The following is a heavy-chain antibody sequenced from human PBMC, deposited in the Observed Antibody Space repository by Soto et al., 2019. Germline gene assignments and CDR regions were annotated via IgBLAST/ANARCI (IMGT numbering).Heavy chain of an antibody. CDR1: GGSVSSGSYY. Sequence: SETLSRTCTVSGGSVSSGSYYLSWIRQLPGKGLEWIGYIYYSGSTNYNPSLKSRVTISVDTSKNQFSLKLSSVTAADTAVYYCASSYDILTGPRYYFDYWGQGTLVTVSS. J-gene: IGHJ4*02. CDR3: ASSYDILTGPRYYFDY. D-gene: IGHD3-9*01. V-gene: IGHV4-61*01. CDR2: IYYSGST.